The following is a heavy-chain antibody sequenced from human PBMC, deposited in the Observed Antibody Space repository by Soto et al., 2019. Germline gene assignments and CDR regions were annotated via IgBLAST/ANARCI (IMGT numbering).Heavy chain of an antibody. CDR2: IYYSGST. D-gene: IGHD5-18*01. J-gene: IGHJ4*02. Sequence: QVQLQESGPGLVKPSETLSLTCTVSGGSISNYYWSWIRQPPGKGLEWIGYIYYSGSTNYNPSLKSRVTISVDTSKNQFSLKLSSVTAADTAVYYCARVTKVDTAMVWDCWGQGTLVTVSS. CDR1: GGSISNYY. CDR3: ARVTKVDTAMVWDC. V-gene: IGHV4-59*01.